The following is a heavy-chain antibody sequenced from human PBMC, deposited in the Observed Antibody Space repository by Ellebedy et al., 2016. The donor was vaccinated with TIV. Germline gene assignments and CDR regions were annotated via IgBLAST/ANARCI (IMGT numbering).Heavy chain of an antibody. CDR1: GGSISNYY. J-gene: IGHJ5*02. V-gene: IGHV4-59*08. D-gene: IGHD2-15*01. Sequence: MPSETLSLTCTVSGGSISNYYWSWIRQPPGRGLEWIGYISYSGSTNYNPSLKSRVTISLDTSKTQFSLKLSSVTAADTAVYYCATSSYCSGGTCYSGIFDPWGQGTLVTVSS. CDR3: ATSSYCSGGTCYSGIFDP. CDR2: ISYSGST.